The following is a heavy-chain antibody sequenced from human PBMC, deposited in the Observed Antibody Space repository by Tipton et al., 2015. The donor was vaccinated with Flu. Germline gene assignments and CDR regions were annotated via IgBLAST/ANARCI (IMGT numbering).Heavy chain of an antibody. CDR1: GFTFSNYW. J-gene: IGHJ4*02. CDR3: ARALGYQSY. CDR2: INEDGSKK. Sequence: SLRLSCVDSGFTFSNYWMSWVRQAPGKGLEWVANINEDGSKKYYVDSVKGRFTISGDNAKSSVYLQMNSLRAEDTAVYFCARALGYQSYWGQGTLVTVSS. D-gene: IGHD3-22*01. V-gene: IGHV3-7*03.